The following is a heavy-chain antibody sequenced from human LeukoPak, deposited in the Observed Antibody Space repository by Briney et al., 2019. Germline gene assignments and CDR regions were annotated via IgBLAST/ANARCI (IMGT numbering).Heavy chain of an antibody. CDR2: ISWNSGSI. V-gene: IGHV3-9*01. Sequence: GGSLRLSCAASGFTFDDYAMHWVRQAPGKGLEWVSGISWNSGSIGYADSVKGRFTISRDNAKNSLYLQMNSLRAEDTALYYCAKVYSPSRIVEATHGAFDIWGQGTMVTVSS. CDR1: GFTFDDYA. J-gene: IGHJ3*02. CDR3: AKVYSPSRIVEATHGAFDI. D-gene: IGHD1-26*01.